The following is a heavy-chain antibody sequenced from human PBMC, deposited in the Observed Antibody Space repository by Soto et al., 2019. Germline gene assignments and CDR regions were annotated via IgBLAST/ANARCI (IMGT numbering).Heavy chain of an antibody. CDR1: GYTFTGFY. V-gene: IGHV1-2*02. CDR3: ARAEVAADWFDP. D-gene: IGHD1-26*01. Sequence: VASVKVSCKASGYTFTGFYIHWVRQAPGQGLEWLGWIIPNSGGTSYAQKFQGRVTMTRDTSISTAHMELSRLTSDDTAVYYCARAEVAADWFDPWGQGTLVTVSS. J-gene: IGHJ5*02. CDR2: IIPNSGGT.